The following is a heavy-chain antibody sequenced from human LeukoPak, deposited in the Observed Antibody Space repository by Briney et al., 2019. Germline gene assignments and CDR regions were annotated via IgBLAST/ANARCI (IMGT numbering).Heavy chain of an antibody. CDR3: AKVRFDFWSGYWDY. D-gene: IGHD3-3*01. CDR1: GFTFSSYA. J-gene: IGHJ4*02. Sequence: GSLRLSCAACGFTFSSYAMSWVRQAPGKGLEWVSAISGSGGSTYYADSVKGRFTISRDNSKNTLYLQMNSLRAEDTAVYYCAKVRFDFWSGYWDYWGQGTLVTVSS. V-gene: IGHV3-23*01. CDR2: ISGSGGST.